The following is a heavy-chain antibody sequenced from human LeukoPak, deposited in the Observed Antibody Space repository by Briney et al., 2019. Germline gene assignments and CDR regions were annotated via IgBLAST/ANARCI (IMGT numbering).Heavy chain of an antibody. CDR3: ASRRFGDA. D-gene: IGHD3-10*01. J-gene: IGHJ5*02. CDR1: GGSISSGGFY. V-gene: IGHV4-31*03. Sequence: PSQTLSLTCTVSGGSISSGGFYWSWIRQHPGKGLEWIGYIQYRGSTYYNPSLKSRVTVSVDTSKNQFSLKLSSMTAADTAVYYCASRRFGDAWGQGTLVTVSS. CDR2: IQYRGST.